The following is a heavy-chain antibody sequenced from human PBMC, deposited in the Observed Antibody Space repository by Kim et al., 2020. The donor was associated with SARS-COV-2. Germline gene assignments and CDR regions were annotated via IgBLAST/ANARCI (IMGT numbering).Heavy chain of an antibody. Sequence: SETLSLTCTVSGVSISSSSYYWGWIRQPPGKGLEWIGSIYYSGSTYYNPSLKSRVTISVDTSKNQFSLKLSSVTAADTAVYYCAKEIAGIAAADDAFDIWGHGKMVTVSS. CDR2: IYYSGST. CDR1: GVSISSSSYY. CDR3: AKEIAGIAAADDAFDI. J-gene: IGHJ3*02. V-gene: IGHV4-39*02. D-gene: IGHD6-13*01.